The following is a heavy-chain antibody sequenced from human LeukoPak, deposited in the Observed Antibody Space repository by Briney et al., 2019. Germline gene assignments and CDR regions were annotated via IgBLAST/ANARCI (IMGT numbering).Heavy chain of an antibody. V-gene: IGHV3-7*01. CDR2: VDHDGSGD. CDR3: AREQWWRLDY. CDR1: RFTFGSFY. Sequence: GGSLRLSCAASRFTFGSFYMSWVRQAPGKGLEWVAKVDHDGSGDHYVDSVRGRFTISRDNAKSSVYLEMNNLRADDTAVYYCAREQWWRLDYWGQGALVTVSS. D-gene: IGHD2-21*02. J-gene: IGHJ4*02.